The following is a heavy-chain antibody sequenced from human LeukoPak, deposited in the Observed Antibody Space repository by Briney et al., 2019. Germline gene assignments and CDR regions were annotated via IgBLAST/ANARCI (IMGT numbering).Heavy chain of an antibody. D-gene: IGHD3-22*01. J-gene: IGHJ4*02. V-gene: IGHV4-4*07. CDR2: IYTSGST. CDR3: ARDTKAHYYDSSGYRTWYFDY. Sequence: PSETPSLTCTVSGGSISSYYWSWIRQPAGKGLEWIGRIYTSGSTNYNPSPKSRVTMSVDTSKNQFSLKLSSVTAADTAVYYCARDTKAHYYDSSGYRTWYFDYWGQGTLVTVSS. CDR1: GGSISSYY.